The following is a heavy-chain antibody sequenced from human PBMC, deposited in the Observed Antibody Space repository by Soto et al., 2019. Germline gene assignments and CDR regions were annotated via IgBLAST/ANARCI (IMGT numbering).Heavy chain of an antibody. CDR1: GFTFSSYA. Sequence: GGSLRLSCAASGFTFSSYAMSWVRQAPGQGLEWVSAISGSGGSTYYADSVKGRFTISRDNSKNTLYLQMNGLRAEDTAVYYCAGITGSHAFDIWGQGTMVTVSS. D-gene: IGHD1-20*01. CDR2: ISGSGGST. J-gene: IGHJ3*02. V-gene: IGHV3-23*01. CDR3: AGITGSHAFDI.